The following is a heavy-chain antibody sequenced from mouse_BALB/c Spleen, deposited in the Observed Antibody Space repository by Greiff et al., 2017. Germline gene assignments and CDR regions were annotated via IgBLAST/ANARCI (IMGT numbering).Heavy chain of an antibody. CDR2: INPSNGGT. V-gene: IGHV1S81*02. CDR1: GYTFTSYY. CDR3: TRKGDGYDGGYAMDY. J-gene: IGHJ4*01. Sequence: QVQLQQSGAELVKPGASVKLSCKASGYTFTSYYMYWVKQRPGQGLEWIGEINPSNGGTNFNEKFKSKATLTVDKSSSTAYMQLSSLTSEDSAVYYCTRKGDGYDGGYAMDYWGQGTSVTVSS. D-gene: IGHD2-2*01.